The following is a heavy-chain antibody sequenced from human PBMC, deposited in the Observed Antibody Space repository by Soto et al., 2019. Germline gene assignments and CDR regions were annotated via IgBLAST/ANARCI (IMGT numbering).Heavy chain of an antibody. D-gene: IGHD3-3*01. Sequence: EVQLLESGGGLVQPGGSLRLSCAASGFTFSSFGMNWVRQAPGKGLEWVSSLSPNGGSTYYAESVKGRFTISRDNAKNTLFLQMDSLRAEDTAVYFCAKSKDSTIFGVVIYYFDTWGQGALVTVSP. V-gene: IGHV3-23*01. CDR3: AKSKDSTIFGVVIYYFDT. J-gene: IGHJ4*02. CDR1: GFTFSSFG. CDR2: LSPNGGST.